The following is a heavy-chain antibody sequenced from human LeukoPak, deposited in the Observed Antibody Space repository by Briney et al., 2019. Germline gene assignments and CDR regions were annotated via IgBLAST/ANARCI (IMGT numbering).Heavy chain of an antibody. CDR3: ASHSGVVQTAS. J-gene: IGHJ4*02. Sequence: GGSLRLSCAASGFTFSSYSMNWVRQAPGKGLEWVSSISSSSSYIYYADSVRGRFTISRDNAKNSLYLQMNSLRAEDTAVYYCASHSGVVQTASWGQGTLVTVSS. V-gene: IGHV3-21*01. CDR1: GFTFSSYS. D-gene: IGHD2-15*01. CDR2: ISSSSSYI.